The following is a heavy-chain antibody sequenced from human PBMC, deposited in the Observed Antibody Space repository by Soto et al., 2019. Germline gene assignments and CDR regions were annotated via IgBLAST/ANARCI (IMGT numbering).Heavy chain of an antibody. CDR1: GFTFSSYG. Sequence: QVQLVESGGGVVQPGRSLRLSCAASGFTFSSYGMHWVRQAPGKGLEWVAVISYDGSNKYYADSVKGRFTISRDNSKNTLYLQMNSLRAEDTAVYYCAKDRVRWTTPKYYFDYWGQGTLVTVSS. CDR2: ISYDGSNK. D-gene: IGHD4-17*01. CDR3: AKDRVRWTTPKYYFDY. J-gene: IGHJ4*02. V-gene: IGHV3-30*18.